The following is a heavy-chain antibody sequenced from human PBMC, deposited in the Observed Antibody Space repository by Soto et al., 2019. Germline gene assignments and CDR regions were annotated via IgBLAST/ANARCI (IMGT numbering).Heavy chain of an antibody. J-gene: IGHJ4*02. Sequence: SETLSLTCSVSGASVTSSHYWGWIRQPPGKGLEWIGSVSYSGGPYYSPSFKSRIAIFVDTSNNQFSLRVRSVTATDTAVYFCARHYNTGAFFDYWGQGKVVTVSS. CDR1: GASVTSSHY. D-gene: IGHD1-20*01. V-gene: IGHV4-39*01. CDR2: VSYSGGP. CDR3: ARHYNTGAFFDY.